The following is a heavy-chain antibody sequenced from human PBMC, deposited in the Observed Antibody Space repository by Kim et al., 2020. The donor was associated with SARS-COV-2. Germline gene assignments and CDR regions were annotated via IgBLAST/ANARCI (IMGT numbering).Heavy chain of an antibody. D-gene: IGHD3-22*01. Sequence: SRVTISVDTSKNQFSLKLSSVTAADTAVYYCARDVPGAYYYDSSGFPFDYWGQGTLVTVSS. J-gene: IGHJ4*02. CDR3: ARDVPGAYYYDSSGFPFDY. V-gene: IGHV4-39*07.